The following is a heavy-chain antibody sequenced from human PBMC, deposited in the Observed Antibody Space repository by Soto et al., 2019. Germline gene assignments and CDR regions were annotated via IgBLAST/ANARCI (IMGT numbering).Heavy chain of an antibody. CDR1: GGSISSSSYY. J-gene: IGHJ5*02. CDR2: IYYSGST. Sequence: QLQLQESGPGLVKPSETLSLTCTVSGGSISSSSYYWGWIRQPPGKGLEWVGSIYYSGSTYYNPSLKSRVTISVDTTTNQFSLKPSSVTAADTAVYYCARQPYCSSTSCYPVSYWFDPWGQGTLVTVSS. V-gene: IGHV4-39*01. D-gene: IGHD2-2*01. CDR3: ARQPYCSSTSCYPVSYWFDP.